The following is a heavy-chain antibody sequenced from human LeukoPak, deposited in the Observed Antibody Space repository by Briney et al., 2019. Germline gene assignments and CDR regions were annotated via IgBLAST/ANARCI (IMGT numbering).Heavy chain of an antibody. Sequence: GASVKVSCKASGGTFSSYAISWVRQAPGQGLEWMGGIIPIFGTANYAQKFQGRVTITADESTSTAYMELSSLRSEDTAVYYCARDRRGSGPQGAAAATDYWGQGTLVTVSS. V-gene: IGHV1-69*13. D-gene: IGHD3-10*01. CDR1: GGTFSSYA. CDR2: IIPIFGTA. J-gene: IGHJ4*02. CDR3: ARDRRGSGPQGAAAATDY.